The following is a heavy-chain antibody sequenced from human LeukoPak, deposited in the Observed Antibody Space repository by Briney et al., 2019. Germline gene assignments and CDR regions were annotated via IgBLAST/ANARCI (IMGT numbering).Heavy chain of an antibody. Sequence: GASVKVSCKASGYTFTGYYMHWVRQAPGQGLEWMGWINPNSGGTNYAQKFQGRVTMTRDTSISTAYMELSRLRSDDTAVYYCARAVGYCSSTSCYYVDYWGQGTLVTVSS. CDR1: GYTFTGYY. J-gene: IGHJ4*02. CDR2: INPNSGGT. D-gene: IGHD2-2*01. V-gene: IGHV1-2*02. CDR3: ARAVGYCSSTSCYYVDY.